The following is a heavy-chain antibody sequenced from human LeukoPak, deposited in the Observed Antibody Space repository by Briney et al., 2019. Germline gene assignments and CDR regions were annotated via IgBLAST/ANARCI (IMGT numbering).Heavy chain of an antibody. J-gene: IGHJ3*01. Sequence: PGGSLRLSCAVSGFTFRDAAMTWVRQAPGKGLEWVSLISSSGNNAYYADSVKGRFTISRDSSKNTLSLQVNSLRVEDTAIYYCAKDIQLSTWGLGAMVTVSS. CDR2: ISSSGNNA. CDR3: AKDIQLST. V-gene: IGHV3-23*01. CDR1: GFTFRDAA. D-gene: IGHD5-24*01.